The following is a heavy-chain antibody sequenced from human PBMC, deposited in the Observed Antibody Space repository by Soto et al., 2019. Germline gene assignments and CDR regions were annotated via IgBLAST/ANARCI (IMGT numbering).Heavy chain of an antibody. CDR3: AKVPTRPLWYMDV. J-gene: IGHJ6*03. D-gene: IGHD2-21*01. V-gene: IGHV3-23*01. CDR1: GFTFSSYA. CDR2: ISGSGGST. Sequence: SLRLSCAASGFTFSSYAMSWVRQAPGKGLEWVSAISGSGGSTYCADSVKGRFTISRDNSKNTLYLQMDSLRAEDTAIYYCAKVPTRPLWYMDVWGKGTTVTVSS.